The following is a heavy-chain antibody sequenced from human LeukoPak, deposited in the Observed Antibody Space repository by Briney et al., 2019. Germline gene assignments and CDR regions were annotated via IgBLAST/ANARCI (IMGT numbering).Heavy chain of an antibody. D-gene: IGHD6-13*01. Sequence: GGSLILSCAASGFTFSSYAMSWVRQAPGKGLEWVSYISSSSSDTTYADSVRGRFTITRDNAKNSLYLQMNSLRAEDTAVYYCARVAVMAAAGTFDYWGQGTLVTVSS. CDR1: GFTFSSYA. J-gene: IGHJ4*02. CDR2: ISSSSSDT. CDR3: ARVAVMAAAGTFDY. V-gene: IGHV3-21*05.